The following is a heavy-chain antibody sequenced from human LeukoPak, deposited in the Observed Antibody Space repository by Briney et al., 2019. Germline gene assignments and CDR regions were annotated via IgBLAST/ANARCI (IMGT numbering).Heavy chain of an antibody. D-gene: IGHD1-26*01. Sequence: GGSLRLSCTVSGFTVSSNSMSWVRQAPGKGLEWVSFIYSGTIHYSDSVKGRFTISRDNSKNTLYLQMNSLRAEDTAVYYCARAKFSAYTGNPGARKSSYDMDVWGKGTTVTVSS. V-gene: IGHV3-53*01. CDR3: ARAKFSAYTGNPGARKSSYDMDV. CDR2: IYSGTI. J-gene: IGHJ6*03. CDR1: GFTVSSNS.